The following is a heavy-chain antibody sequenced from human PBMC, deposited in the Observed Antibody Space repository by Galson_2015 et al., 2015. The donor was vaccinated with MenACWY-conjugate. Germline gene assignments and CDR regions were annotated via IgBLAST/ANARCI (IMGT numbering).Heavy chain of an antibody. CDR3: AKSVHTVTTYFDY. CDR2: ISGSGGST. D-gene: IGHD4-17*01. V-gene: IGHV3-23*01. Sequence: SLRLSCAASGFTFSSYAMSWVRQAPGKGLEWVSAISGSGGSTYYADSVKGRFTISRDNSKNTLYLQMDILRAVDTAIYYCAKSVHTVTTYFDYWGRGTLVTVSS. J-gene: IGHJ4*02. CDR1: GFTFSSYA.